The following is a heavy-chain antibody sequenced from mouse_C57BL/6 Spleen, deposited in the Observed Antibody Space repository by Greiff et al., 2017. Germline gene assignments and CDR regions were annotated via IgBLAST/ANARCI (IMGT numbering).Heavy chain of an antibody. CDR2: ISSGSSTI. V-gene: IGHV5-17*01. J-gene: IGHJ2*01. CDR1: GFTFSDYG. D-gene: IGHD1-3*01. Sequence: EVKLMESGGGLVKPGGSLKLSCAASGFTFSDYGMHWVRQAPEKGLEWVAYISSGSSTIYYADTVKGRFTISRDNAKNTLFLQMTSLGSEDTAMYYCARRSVAPDYWGQGTTLTVSS. CDR3: ARRSVAPDY.